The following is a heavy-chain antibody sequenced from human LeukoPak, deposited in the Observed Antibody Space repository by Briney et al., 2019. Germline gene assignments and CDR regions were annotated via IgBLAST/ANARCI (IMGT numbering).Heavy chain of an antibody. V-gene: IGHV3-23*01. Sequence: GGSLRLSCAASGFTFSSYAMSWVRQAPGKGLEWVSAISGSGGSTYYADSVKGRFTISRDNSKNTLYLQMNSLRAEDTAVYYCAKVGYSGYDSTDYYYYGMDVWGQGTTVTVSS. CDR2: ISGSGGST. D-gene: IGHD5-12*01. CDR3: AKVGYSGYDSTDYYYYGMDV. CDR1: GFTFSSYA. J-gene: IGHJ6*02.